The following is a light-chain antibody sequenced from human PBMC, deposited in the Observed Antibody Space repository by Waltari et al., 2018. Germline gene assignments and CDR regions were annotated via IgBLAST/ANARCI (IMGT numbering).Light chain of an antibody. J-gene: IGKJ5*01. CDR2: DAS. V-gene: IGKV3-11*01. CDR1: QSVINY. Sequence: EIVLIQSPATLSLSPGERATLSCRASQSVINYLAWYQQKPGQAPRLLIYDASNRATDIPARFSGSGSGTDFTLTISSLEPEDFAVYYCQQRSNWPLITFGQGTRLEIK. CDR3: QQRSNWPLIT.